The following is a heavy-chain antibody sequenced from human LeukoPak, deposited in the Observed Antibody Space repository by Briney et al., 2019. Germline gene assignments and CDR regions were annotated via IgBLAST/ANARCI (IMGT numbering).Heavy chain of an antibody. D-gene: IGHD6-6*01. J-gene: IGHJ6*03. Sequence: PGGSLRLSCAASGFTFSDYYMSWIRRAPGKGLEWVSYISSSGSTIYYADSVKGRFTISRDNAKNSLYLQMNSLRAEDTAVYYCARVEADIAARPYYYYYMDVWGKGTTVTVSS. CDR1: GFTFSDYY. V-gene: IGHV3-11*01. CDR2: ISSSGSTI. CDR3: ARVEADIAARPYYYYYMDV.